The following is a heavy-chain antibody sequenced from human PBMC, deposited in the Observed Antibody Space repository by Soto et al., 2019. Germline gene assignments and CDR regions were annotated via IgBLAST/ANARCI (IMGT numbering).Heavy chain of an antibody. D-gene: IGHD6-19*01. CDR3: ARERGRRSSGWFPFDY. CDR2: INHSGST. J-gene: IGHJ4*02. Sequence: SETLSLTCAVYGGSFSGYYWSWIRQPPGKGLEWIGEINHSGSTNYNPSLKSRVTISVDTSKNQFSLKLSSVTAADTAVYYCARERGRRSSGWFPFDYWGQGTLVTVSS. V-gene: IGHV4-34*01. CDR1: GGSFSGYY.